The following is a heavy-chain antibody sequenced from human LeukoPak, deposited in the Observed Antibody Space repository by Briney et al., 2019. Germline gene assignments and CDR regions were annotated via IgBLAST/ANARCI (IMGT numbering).Heavy chain of an antibody. CDR1: GYTFTDYY. CDR2: INPSSCDT. J-gene: IGHJ6*03. V-gene: IGHV1-2*02. CDR3: ARDPNSSSPSCHDIDYYYYMDV. Sequence: GASVKVSCKASGYTFTDYYMHWLRQAPGQGLDWMGWINPSSCDTNKAQQVQGRVTMTRDTSISTAYMELKRLRSDDTAVYYCARDPNSSSPSCHDIDYYYYMDVWGKGTTVTVSS. D-gene: IGHD2-2*01.